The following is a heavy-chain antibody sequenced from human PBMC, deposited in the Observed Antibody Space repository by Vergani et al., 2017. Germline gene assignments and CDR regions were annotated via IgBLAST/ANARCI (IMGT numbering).Heavy chain of an antibody. J-gene: IGHJ4*02. CDR1: GFSFSGYW. CDR2: LSASDRRT. D-gene: IGHD5-12*01. V-gene: IGHV3-23*04. Sequence: EVQLVESGGGLIHPGGSLRLSCEGSGFSFSGYWMHWVRQAPGKGLEWVSTLSASDRRTHYADSVKGRFTISRDNSKNTLHLQMNSLRADDTAVYYCTKGSRGYTGYFFDYWGQGTLATVSS. CDR3: TKGSRGYTGYFFDY.